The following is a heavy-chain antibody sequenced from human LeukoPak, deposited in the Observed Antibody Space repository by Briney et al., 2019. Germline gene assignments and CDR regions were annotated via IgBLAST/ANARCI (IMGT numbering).Heavy chain of an antibody. D-gene: IGHD3-22*01. V-gene: IGHV3-48*03. J-gene: IGHJ4*02. CDR3: AKASAMIVVVSKHFDY. CDR1: GFTFSSYE. Sequence: GGSLRLSCAASGFTFSSYEMNWVRQAPGKGLEWVSYISSSGSTRYYADSVKGRFTISRDNSKNTLYLQMNSLRAEDTAVYYCAKASAMIVVVSKHFDYWGQGTLVTVSS. CDR2: ISSSGSTR.